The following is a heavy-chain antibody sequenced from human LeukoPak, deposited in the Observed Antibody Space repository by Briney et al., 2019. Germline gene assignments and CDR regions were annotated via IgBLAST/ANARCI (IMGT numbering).Heavy chain of an antibody. J-gene: IGHJ4*02. V-gene: IGHV4-34*01. CDR1: GGSFSGYY. CDR3: ARGGAKRMTTVTTGLGY. Sequence: SETLSLTCAVYGGSFSGYYWSLIRQPPGKGLEWIGEINHSGSTNYNPSLKSRVTISVDTSKNQFSLKLGSVTAADTAVYYCARGGAKRMTTVTTGLGYWGQGTLVTVSS. CDR2: INHSGST. D-gene: IGHD4-17*01.